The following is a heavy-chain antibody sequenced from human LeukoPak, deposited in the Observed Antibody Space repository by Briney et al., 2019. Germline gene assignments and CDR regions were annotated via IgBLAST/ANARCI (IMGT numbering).Heavy chain of an antibody. J-gene: IGHJ4*02. CDR1: GYTFTSYA. Sequence: ASVNVSCKASGYTFTSYAMHWVRQAPGQRLEWMGWINAGNGNTKYSQKFQGRVTITRDTSASTAYMELSSLRSEDTAVYYCARDEGIAAAGLNDWGQGTLVTVSS. V-gene: IGHV1-3*01. CDR3: ARDEGIAAAGLND. D-gene: IGHD6-13*01. CDR2: INAGNGNT.